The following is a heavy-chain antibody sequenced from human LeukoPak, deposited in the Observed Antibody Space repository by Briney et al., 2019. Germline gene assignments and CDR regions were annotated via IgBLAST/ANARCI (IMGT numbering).Heavy chain of an antibody. V-gene: IGHV4-59*01. CDR3: ARLTATKFDY. CDR1: GGSISSYY. D-gene: IGHD1-14*01. J-gene: IGHJ4*02. CDR2: IYYSGST. Sequence: PAETLSLTCTVSGGSISSYYWSWIRQPPGKGLEWIGYIYYSGSTNYNPSLKSRVTISVDTSKNQFSLKLSSVTAADTAVYYCARLTATKFDYWGQGTLVTVSS.